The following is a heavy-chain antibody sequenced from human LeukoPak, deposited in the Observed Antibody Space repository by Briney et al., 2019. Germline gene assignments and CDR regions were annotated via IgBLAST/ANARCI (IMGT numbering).Heavy chain of an antibody. D-gene: IGHD2/OR15-2a*01. CDR2: IRQDGNEK. J-gene: IGHJ4*02. Sequence: GGSLRLSCAASGFTFSTYWMSWVRQAPGKGLEWVAIIRQDGNEKYYVDSVKGRFTISRDNAKNSLYLQMNRLRAEDTAIYYCAKDALISYRGAWSQSDYWGRGTLVTVSS. CDR3: AKDALISYRGAWSQSDY. V-gene: IGHV3-7*03. CDR1: GFTFSTYW.